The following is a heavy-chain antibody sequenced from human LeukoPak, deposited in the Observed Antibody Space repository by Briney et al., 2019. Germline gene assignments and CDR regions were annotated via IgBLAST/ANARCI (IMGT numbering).Heavy chain of an antibody. D-gene: IGHD1-1*01. Sequence: GGSLRLSCAASGFTFDDYGMSWVRQAPGKGLEWVSAISNSGDTTYYADSVKGRFTISRDNLKNTLYVQMNSLRVEDTAVYYCAKGHSAHGTGFDYWGQGTLVIVSS. V-gene: IGHV3-23*01. CDR2: ISNSGDTT. J-gene: IGHJ4*02. CDR1: GFTFDDYG. CDR3: AKGHSAHGTGFDY.